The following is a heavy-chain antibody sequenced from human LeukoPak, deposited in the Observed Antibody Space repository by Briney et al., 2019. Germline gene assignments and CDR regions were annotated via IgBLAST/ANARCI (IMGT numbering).Heavy chain of an antibody. CDR2: INHSGST. CDR3: ARGGRYYYDSSGYYGY. Sequence: SETLSLTCAVYSGSFSGYYWSWIRQPPGKGLEWIGEINHSGSTNYNPSLKSRVTISVDTSKNQFSLKLSSVTATDTAVYYCARGGRYYYDSSGYYGYWGQGTLVTVSS. J-gene: IGHJ4*02. CDR1: SGSFSGYY. D-gene: IGHD3-22*01. V-gene: IGHV4-34*01.